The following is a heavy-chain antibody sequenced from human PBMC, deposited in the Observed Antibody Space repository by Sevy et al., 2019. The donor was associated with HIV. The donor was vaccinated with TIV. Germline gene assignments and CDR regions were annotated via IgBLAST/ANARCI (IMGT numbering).Heavy chain of an antibody. CDR2: IYHSGST. Sequence: SETLSLTCAVSGGSISSGGYSWSWIRQPPGKGLEWIGYIYHSGSTYYNPSLKSRVTISEDRSKNQFSLKLSSVTAADTAVYYCASSYGSGSYFDYWGQGTLVTVSS. D-gene: IGHD3-10*01. CDR3: ASSYGSGSYFDY. V-gene: IGHV4-30-2*01. CDR1: GGSISSGGYS. J-gene: IGHJ4*02.